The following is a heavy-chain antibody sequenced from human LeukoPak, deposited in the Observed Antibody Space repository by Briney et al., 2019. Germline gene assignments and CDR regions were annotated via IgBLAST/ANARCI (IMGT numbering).Heavy chain of an antibody. CDR1: GFTFTSYG. Sequence: GASVKVSCKASGFTFTSYGFSWVRQAPGQGLEWMGWVSAYNGDTNYAQKVQGRVTMTTETSTSTAYMELRSLRSDDTAVYYCARIAEQHLARHFDFWGQRTLVTVSS. CDR3: ARIAEQHLARHFDF. CDR2: VSAYNGDT. J-gene: IGHJ4*02. V-gene: IGHV1-18*04. D-gene: IGHD6-13*01.